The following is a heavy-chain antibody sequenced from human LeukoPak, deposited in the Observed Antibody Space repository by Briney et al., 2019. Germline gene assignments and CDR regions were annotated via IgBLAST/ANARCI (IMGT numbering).Heavy chain of an antibody. CDR2: IIPILCIA. CDR3: ARDSEDSPSNDRKWVRVRGPYDGMDV. Sequence: SVKVSCKASVGTFSSYAISWVRQAPGQGLEWMGRIIPILCIANYAQKFQGRVTITADKSTSTAYMELSSLRSEDTAVYYCARDSEDSPSNDRKWVRVRGPYDGMDVWGQGTTVTVSS. V-gene: IGHV1-69*04. CDR1: VGTFSSYA. D-gene: IGHD3-10*01. J-gene: IGHJ6*02.